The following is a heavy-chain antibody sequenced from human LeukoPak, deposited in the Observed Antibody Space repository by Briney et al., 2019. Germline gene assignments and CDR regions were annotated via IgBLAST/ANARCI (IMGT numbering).Heavy chain of an antibody. D-gene: IGHD5-12*01. J-gene: IGHJ6*03. CDR2: IWYDGSNK. CDR3: AREGGGYGSMDV. CDR1: GFTFSSYG. V-gene: IGHV3-33*01. Sequence: PGGSLRLSCAASGFTFSSYGMHWVRQAPGKGLEWVAVIWYDGSNKYYADSVKGRFTISRDNSKNTLYLQMNSLRAEDTAVYYCAREGGGYGSMDVWGKGTTVTVSS.